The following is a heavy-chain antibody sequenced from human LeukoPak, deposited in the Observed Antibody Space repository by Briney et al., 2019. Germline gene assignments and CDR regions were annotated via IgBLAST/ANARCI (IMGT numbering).Heavy chain of an antibody. CDR3: ARDNSGYDFPGYNWFDP. J-gene: IGHJ5*02. CDR1: GGTFSSNA. D-gene: IGHD5-12*01. Sequence: SVKVSCKDSGGTFSSNAISWVRQAPGQGLEWMGGIIPIFGTANYAQKFQGRVTITADESTSTAYMELSSLRSEDTAVYYCARDNSGYDFPGYNWFDPWGQGTLVTVSS. CDR2: IIPIFGTA. V-gene: IGHV1-69*13.